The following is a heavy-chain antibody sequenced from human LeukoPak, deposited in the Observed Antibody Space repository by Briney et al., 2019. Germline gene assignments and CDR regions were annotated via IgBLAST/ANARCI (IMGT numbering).Heavy chain of an antibody. J-gene: IGHJ2*01. V-gene: IGHV4-30-2*01. D-gene: IGHD2-2*01. CDR3: ARGTTPDWYFDL. CDR2: IYHSGST. Sequence: SETLSLTCTVSGGSISSGGYYWSWIRQPPGKGLEWIGYIYHSGSTYYNPSLKSRVTISVDRSKNQFSLKLSSVTAADTAVYYCARGTTPDWYFDLWGRGTLVTVSS. CDR1: GGSISSGGYY.